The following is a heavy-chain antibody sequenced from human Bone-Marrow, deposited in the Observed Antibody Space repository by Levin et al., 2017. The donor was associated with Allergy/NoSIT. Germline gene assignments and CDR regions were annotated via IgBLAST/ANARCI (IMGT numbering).Heavy chain of an antibody. Sequence: SCTVSGASISSAGYYWGWIRQDPGKGLEWIGYSYYSGSTYYKSSLRSRVTISVDTSKNQFSLKLSSVTAADTAVYYCARAANYGDYHYFFDYWGQGTLVTVSS. D-gene: IGHD4-17*01. CDR1: GASISSAGYY. CDR2: SYYSGST. J-gene: IGHJ4*02. CDR3: ARAANYGDYHYFFDY. V-gene: IGHV4-31*03.